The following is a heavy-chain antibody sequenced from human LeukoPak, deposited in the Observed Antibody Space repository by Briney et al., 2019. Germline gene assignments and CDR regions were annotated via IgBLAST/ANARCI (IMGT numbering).Heavy chain of an antibody. Sequence: GGSLRLSCAASEFSVGSNYMTWVRQASGKGLEWVGRIRSKANSYATAYAASVKGRFTISRDNSKNTLYLQMNSLRPEDTAVYFCAKENCYGGACYPFDYWGQGNLVTVSS. CDR1: EFSVGSNY. CDR2: IRSKANSYAT. CDR3: AKENCYGGACYPFDY. J-gene: IGHJ4*02. D-gene: IGHD2-21*02. V-gene: IGHV3-73*01.